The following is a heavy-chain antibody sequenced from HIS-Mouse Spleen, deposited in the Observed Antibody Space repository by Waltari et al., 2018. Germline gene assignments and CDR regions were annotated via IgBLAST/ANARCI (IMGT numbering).Heavy chain of an antibody. CDR1: GSTLTVYN. CDR2: INPNSGGT. J-gene: IGHJ3*02. Sequence: QVQLVQSGAEVNKPGASVKVSCTDSGSTLTVYNMHWVRQAPGQGLEWMGWINPNSGGTNYAQKFQGRVTMTRDTSISTAYMELSRLRSDDTAVYYCAREGRLGIGAFDIWGQGTMVTVSS. CDR3: AREGRLGIGAFDI. V-gene: IGHV1-2*02. D-gene: IGHD7-27*01.